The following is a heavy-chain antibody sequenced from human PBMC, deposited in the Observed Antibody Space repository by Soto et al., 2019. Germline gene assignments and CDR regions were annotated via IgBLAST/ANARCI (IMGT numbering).Heavy chain of an antibody. D-gene: IGHD6-13*01. CDR3: ARGRSDSSSWYGTIDY. J-gene: IGHJ4*02. CDR2: IIPIFGTA. V-gene: IGHV1-69*01. Sequence: QVQLVQSGAEVKKPGSSVKVSCKASGGTFSSYANSWVRQAPGQGLEWMGGIIPIFGTANYAQKFQGRVTITADESTSTAYMELSSLRSEDTAVYYCARGRSDSSSWYGTIDYWGQGTLVTVSS. CDR1: GGTFSSYA.